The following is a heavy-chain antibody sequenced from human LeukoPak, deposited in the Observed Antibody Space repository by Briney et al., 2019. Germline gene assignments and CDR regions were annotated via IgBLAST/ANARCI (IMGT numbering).Heavy chain of an antibody. D-gene: IGHD3-3*01. Sequence: ASVKVSCKASGYTFTGYYMHWVRQAPGQGLEWMGWISAYNGNTNYAQKLQGRVTMTTDTSTSTAYMELRSLRSDDTAVYYCARGVDYDFWSGYYPGDAFDIWGQGTMVTVSS. CDR3: ARGVDYDFWSGYYPGDAFDI. CDR1: GYTFTGYY. V-gene: IGHV1-18*04. J-gene: IGHJ3*02. CDR2: ISAYNGNT.